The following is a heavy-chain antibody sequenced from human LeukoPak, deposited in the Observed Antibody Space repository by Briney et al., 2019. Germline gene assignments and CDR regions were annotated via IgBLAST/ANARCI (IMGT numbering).Heavy chain of an antibody. Sequence: PSETLSLTCAVSGGSISSSNWWSWVRQPPGKGLEWIGEIYHSGSTNYNPSLKSRVTISVDKSKYQFSLKLSSVTAADTAVYYCARDRIKGSTEYYYYGMDVWGQGTTVTVSS. CDR2: IYHSGST. CDR3: ARDRIKGSTEYYYYGMDV. V-gene: IGHV4-4*02. J-gene: IGHJ6*02. CDR1: GGSISSSNW. D-gene: IGHD4-11*01.